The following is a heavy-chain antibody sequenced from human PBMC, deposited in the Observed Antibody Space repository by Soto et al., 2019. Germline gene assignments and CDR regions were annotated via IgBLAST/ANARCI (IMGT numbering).Heavy chain of an antibody. CDR2: IIPIFGTA. CDR1: GGTFSSYA. D-gene: IGHD3-22*01. J-gene: IGHJ4*02. V-gene: IGHV1-69*13. CDR3: ARGFSSGFDY. Sequence: GASVKVSWKASGGTFSSYAISWVRQAPGQGLEWMGGIIPIFGTANYAQKFQGRVTITADESTSTAYMELSSLRSEDTAVYYCARGFSSGFDYWGQGTLVTVSS.